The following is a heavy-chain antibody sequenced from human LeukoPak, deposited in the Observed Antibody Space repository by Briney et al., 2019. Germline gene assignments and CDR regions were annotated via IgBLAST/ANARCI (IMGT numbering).Heavy chain of an antibody. CDR1: GFTFSSYG. CDR3: ARALSPRVRGYYYYGMDV. Sequence: GGSLRLSCAASGFTFSSYGMHWVRQAPGKGLEWVAVIWYDGSNKYYADSVKGRFTISRDNSKNTLYLQMNSLRAEDTAVYYCARALSPRVRGYYYYGMDVWGQGTTVTVS. J-gene: IGHJ6*02. D-gene: IGHD3-10*01. CDR2: IWYDGSNK. V-gene: IGHV3-33*01.